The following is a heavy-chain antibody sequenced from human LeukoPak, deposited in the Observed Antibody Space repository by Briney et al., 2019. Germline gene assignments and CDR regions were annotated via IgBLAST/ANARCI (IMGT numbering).Heavy chain of an antibody. CDR1: GFTFSSYP. Sequence: GGSLRLSCVASGFTFSSYPMSWVRQAPGKGLEWVSSISAGGGSAYYADSVKGRFTISSDNSKNMFDLQMDSLRAEDTALYYGVRRDISGWFSLDYWGQGTLVTVSS. J-gene: IGHJ4*02. CDR3: VRRDISGWFSLDY. CDR2: ISAGGGSA. V-gene: IGHV3-23*01. D-gene: IGHD6-19*01.